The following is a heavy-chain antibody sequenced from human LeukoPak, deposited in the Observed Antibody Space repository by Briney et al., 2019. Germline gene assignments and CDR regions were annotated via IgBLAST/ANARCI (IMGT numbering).Heavy chain of an antibody. V-gene: IGHV4-4*09. CDR1: GASISGYC. D-gene: IGHD1-14*01. Sequence: SETLSLTCTVSGASISGYCWSWIRQPPGKGLEWMGYIGTSGSTNYNPSLKSRVTISGDTSKKQFSLKLSSVTAADTAVYYCARTPYRGTTGYNHYYYYMDVWGKGTTVTVSS. CDR2: IGTSGST. J-gene: IGHJ6*03. CDR3: ARTPYRGTTGYNHYYYYMDV.